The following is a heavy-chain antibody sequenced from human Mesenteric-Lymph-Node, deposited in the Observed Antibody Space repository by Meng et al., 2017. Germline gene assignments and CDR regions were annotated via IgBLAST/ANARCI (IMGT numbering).Heavy chain of an antibody. CDR1: GGSIRTYY. Sequence: SETLSLTCTVSGGSIRTYYWNWIRQPPGMGLEWLGYIYYSGTTNYNPSLKSRVTFSVDTSKNQFSLKLSSVTAADTAVYYCARDSRSRPYYYDFGGYPDAFDVWGHGTLVAVSS. J-gene: IGHJ3*01. CDR3: ARDSRSRPYYYDFGGYPDAFDV. CDR2: IYYSGTT. D-gene: IGHD3-22*01. V-gene: IGHV4-59*13.